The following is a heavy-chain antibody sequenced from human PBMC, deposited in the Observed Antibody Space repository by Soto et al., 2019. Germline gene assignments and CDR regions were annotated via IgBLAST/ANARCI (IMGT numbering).Heavy chain of an antibody. J-gene: IGHJ5*02. V-gene: IGHV4-30-2*01. Sequence: SETLSLTCAVSGGSINGGGYSWNWIGQPPGKGLEWIGYIYHSGSTYYNPSLKSRVTILVDRSKNQFSLNLTSVTAADTAVYYCGGQLSAGGWFDPWGQGTLVTVSS. CDR3: GGQLSAGGWFDP. D-gene: IGHD1-26*01. CDR1: GGSINGGGYS. CDR2: IYHSGST.